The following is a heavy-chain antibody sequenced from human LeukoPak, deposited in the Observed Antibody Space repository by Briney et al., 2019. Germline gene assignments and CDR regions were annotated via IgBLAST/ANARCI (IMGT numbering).Heavy chain of an antibody. CDR1: GYTFTDYY. CDR3: ATYGITIFGVALDY. CDR2: VDPEDGET. D-gene: IGHD3-3*01. V-gene: IGHV1-69-2*01. Sequence: ASVKISCKVSGYTFTDYYMHWVQQAPGKGLEWMGLVDPEDGETIYAEKFQGRVTITADTSTDTAYMELSSLRSEDTAVYYCATYGITIFGVALDYWGQGTLVTVSS. J-gene: IGHJ4*02.